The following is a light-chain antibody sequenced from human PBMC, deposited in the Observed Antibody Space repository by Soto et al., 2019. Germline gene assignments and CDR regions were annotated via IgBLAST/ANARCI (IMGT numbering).Light chain of an antibody. CDR2: EVS. J-gene: IGLJ1*01. V-gene: IGLV2-14*01. CDR3: SSYTSSSTPYV. CDR1: SSDLGGYNY. Sequence: QSVLTQPASVSGSPGQSITISCTGTSSDLGGYNYVSWYQHHPGKAPKLMIYEVSNRPSGVSNRFSGSKSGNTASLTISGLQAEDEADYYCSSYTSSSTPYVFGTGTKLTVL.